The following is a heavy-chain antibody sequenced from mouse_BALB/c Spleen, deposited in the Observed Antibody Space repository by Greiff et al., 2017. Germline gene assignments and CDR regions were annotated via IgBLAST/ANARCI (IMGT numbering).Heavy chain of an antibody. CDR2: ISYSGST. J-gene: IGHJ3*01. D-gene: IGHD3-1*01. CDR1: GYSFTSYYA. Sequence: EVKLQESGPGLVKPSQSLSLTCTVTGYSFTSYYAWNLIRQLPGNILEWMGFISYSGSTSYNPSLKSRITITRDTSKNQFCLQLNSVTTEDTAAYYCARGARAGFAYWGQGTLVTVSA. CDR3: ARGARAGFAY. V-gene: IGHV3-2*02.